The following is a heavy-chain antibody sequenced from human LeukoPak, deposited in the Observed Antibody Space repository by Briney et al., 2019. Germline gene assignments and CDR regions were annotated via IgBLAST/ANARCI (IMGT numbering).Heavy chain of an antibody. CDR3: ARGDSSESAFDI. V-gene: IGHV4-59*01. CDR1: GGSISSYY. D-gene: IGHD3-22*01. Sequence: SETLSLTCTVSGGSISSYYWSWIRQPPGKGLEWIGYIYYSGSTNYNPSLKSRVTISVDTSKNQFSLKLSSVTAADTAVYYCARGDSSESAFDIWGQGTMVTVSS. CDR2: IYYSGST. J-gene: IGHJ3*02.